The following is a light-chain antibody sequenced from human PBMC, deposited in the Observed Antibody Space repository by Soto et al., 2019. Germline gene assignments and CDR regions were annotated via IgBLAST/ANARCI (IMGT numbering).Light chain of an antibody. CDR3: QQYNSYSRT. CDR2: DAS. V-gene: IGKV1-5*01. J-gene: IGKJ1*01. CDR1: QSISSW. Sequence: DIQMTQSPSTLSASVGDRVTITCRASQSISSWVAWYQQKPGKAPKLLIYDASSLESGVPSRFSGSGSGTEFTLTISSLQPDDFAAYYCQQYNSYSRTFGQGTKVEI.